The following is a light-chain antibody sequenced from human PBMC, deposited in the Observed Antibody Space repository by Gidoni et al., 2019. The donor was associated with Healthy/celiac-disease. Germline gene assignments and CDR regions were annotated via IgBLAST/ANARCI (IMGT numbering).Light chain of an antibody. CDR3: AVWDDSVNGAL. V-gene: IGLV1-44*01. Sequence: QSVLPQPPSASGTPGQRVTISCSGSSSNIGTNTVNWYQQFPGTAPELLIDNNNRRPSGVPDRFSGSKSGSSASLAISGLQSEDEADYYCAVWDDSVNGALFGGGTKLTVL. J-gene: IGLJ2*01. CDR2: NNN. CDR1: SSNIGTNT.